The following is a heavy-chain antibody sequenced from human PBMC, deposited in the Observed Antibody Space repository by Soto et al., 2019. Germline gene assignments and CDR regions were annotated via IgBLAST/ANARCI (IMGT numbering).Heavy chain of an antibody. D-gene: IGHD5-12*01. CDR3: ARALSGYDYDAFDI. J-gene: IGHJ3*02. V-gene: IGHV1-69*13. CDR1: GGTFSSYA. CDR2: IIPIFGTA. Sequence: SVKVSCKASGGTFSSYAISGVLQAPGQGLEWMGGIIPIFGTANYAQKFQGRVTITADESTSTAYMELSSLRSEGTAVYYCARALSGYDYDAFDIWGQGTMVTV.